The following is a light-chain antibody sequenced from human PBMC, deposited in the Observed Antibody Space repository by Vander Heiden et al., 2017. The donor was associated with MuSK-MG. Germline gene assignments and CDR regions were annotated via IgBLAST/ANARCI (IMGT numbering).Light chain of an antibody. CDR1: QDARRW. CDR2: QAS. J-gene: IGKJ2*02. Sequence: DIQMTQSPSTLSASLGDRVTITCRASQDARRWLAWYQQKPGKAPKVLIYQASSLESGVPSRFSGSGSGTEFTLTISSLQPDDFATYYCQQYKMDPWTFGQGTKLEIK. V-gene: IGKV1-5*03. CDR3: QQYKMDPWT.